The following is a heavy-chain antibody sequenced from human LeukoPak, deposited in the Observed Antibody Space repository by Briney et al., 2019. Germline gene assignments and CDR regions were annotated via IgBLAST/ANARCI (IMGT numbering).Heavy chain of an antibody. D-gene: IGHD6-25*01. CDR1: GGSFSGYY. Sequence: PSETLSLTCAVYGGSFSGYYWSWIRQPPGKGLEWIGEINHSGSTNYNPSLKSRVTISVDTPKNQFSLKLSSVTAADTAVYYCAAGPRGWFDPWGQGTLVTVSS. CDR2: INHSGST. J-gene: IGHJ5*02. CDR3: AAGPRGWFDP. V-gene: IGHV4-34*01.